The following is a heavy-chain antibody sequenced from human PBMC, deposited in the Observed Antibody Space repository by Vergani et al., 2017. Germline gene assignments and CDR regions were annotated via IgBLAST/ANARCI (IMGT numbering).Heavy chain of an antibody. J-gene: IGHJ4*02. CDR2: ICYSGST. CDR1: GGSISSYY. D-gene: IGHD3-10*01. Sequence: QVQLQESGPGLVKPSETLSLTCTVSGGSISSYYWSWIRQPPGKGLEWIGYICYSGSTNYNPSLKSRVTISVDTSKNQFSLKLSSVTAADTAVYYCARVGFGEYFFDYWGQGTLVTVSS. CDR3: ARVGFGEYFFDY. V-gene: IGHV4-59*01.